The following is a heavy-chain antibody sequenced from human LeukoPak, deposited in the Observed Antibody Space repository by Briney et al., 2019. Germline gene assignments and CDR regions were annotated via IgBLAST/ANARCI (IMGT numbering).Heavy chain of an antibody. Sequence: PGGSLRLSCAASGFTVSSNYMNWVRQAPGQGLEWVSVINSGGSTHYADSVKGRFTISRDNSKNTLYLQMNSLGAEDTAVYYCARDLYYYGSGSDNFLYYWGQGTLVTVSS. CDR3: ARDLYYYGSGSDNFLYY. CDR2: INSGGST. CDR1: GFTVSSNY. J-gene: IGHJ4*02. D-gene: IGHD3-10*01. V-gene: IGHV3-53*01.